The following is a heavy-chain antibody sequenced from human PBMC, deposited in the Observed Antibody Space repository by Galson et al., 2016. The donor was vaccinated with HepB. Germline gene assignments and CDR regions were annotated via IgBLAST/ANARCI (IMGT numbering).Heavy chain of an antibody. J-gene: IGHJ4*02. Sequence: SLRLSCAVSGFTFSSISMHWVCQAPGKGLEWVGIISSDGNSQYYGDSAEGRFTISRDTSKNTLYLQMNSLRAEDTAMYYCATGADRSGFFSGDYWGQGTLVTVSS. CDR2: ISSDGNSQ. CDR3: ATGADRSGFFSGDY. V-gene: IGHV3-30*16. CDR1: GFTFSSIS. D-gene: IGHD3-22*01.